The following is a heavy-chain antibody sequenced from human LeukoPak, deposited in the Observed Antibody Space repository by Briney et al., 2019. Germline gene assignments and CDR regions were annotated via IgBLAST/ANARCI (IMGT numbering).Heavy chain of an antibody. Sequence: GGSLRLSCAASGFTFSSYAMSWVHQAPGKGLEWVAFIRYDGSNKYYADSVKGRFTISRDNSKNTLYLQMNSLRAEDTAVYYCANSFFSSGWHYYYYYYMDVWGKGTTVTVSS. CDR3: ANSFFSSGWHYYYYYYMDV. CDR2: IRYDGSNK. CDR1: GFTFSSYA. J-gene: IGHJ6*03. D-gene: IGHD6-19*01. V-gene: IGHV3-30*02.